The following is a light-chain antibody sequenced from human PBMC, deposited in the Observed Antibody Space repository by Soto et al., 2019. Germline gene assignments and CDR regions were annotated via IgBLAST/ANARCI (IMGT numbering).Light chain of an antibody. J-gene: IGLJ2*01. CDR2: EVS. V-gene: IGLV2-8*01. CDR3: SSYAGSNTVV. CDR1: SSDISGFNY. Sequence: QSALTQPPSASGSPGQSVTISCTGTSSDISGFNYVSWYQQHPGKAPKLIIYEVSKRPSGVPDRFSGSKSGNTASLTVSGLQTEDEANYYCSSYAGSNTVVFGGGTKVTVL.